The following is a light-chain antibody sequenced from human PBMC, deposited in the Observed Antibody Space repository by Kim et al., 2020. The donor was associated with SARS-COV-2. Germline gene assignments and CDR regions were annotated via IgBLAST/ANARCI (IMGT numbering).Light chain of an antibody. V-gene: IGKV2-24*01. CDR2: KIS. J-gene: IGKJ4*01. CDR1: QSLVHSDGNTY. Sequence: DIVMTQTPLSSPVTLGQPASISCRSSQSLVHSDGNTYLSWLQQRPGQPPRLLIYKISNRFSGVAGRISGSGAGTDFTLKISRVEARCGGVYSGMPVTHIPLTFGRETKVNIK. CDR3: MPVTHIPLT.